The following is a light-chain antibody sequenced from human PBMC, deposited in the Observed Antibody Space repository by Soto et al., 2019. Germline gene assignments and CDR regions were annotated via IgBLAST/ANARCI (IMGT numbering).Light chain of an antibody. CDR1: QSVSSD. Sequence: VVTQSPATLSVFPGETATLSCRASQSVSSDLDWYQQRPGQAPRLLIYGPSTRAPGIPARFRGSGSGTEFKLTISSRQSEDFAIYYCQQYNTWHPKMAFGRGTKVEIK. J-gene: IGKJ1*01. CDR3: QQYNTWHPKMA. V-gene: IGKV3-15*01. CDR2: GPS.